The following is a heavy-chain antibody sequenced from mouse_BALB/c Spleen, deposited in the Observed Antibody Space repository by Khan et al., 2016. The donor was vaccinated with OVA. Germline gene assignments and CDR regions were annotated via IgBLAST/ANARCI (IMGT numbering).Heavy chain of an antibody. J-gene: IGHJ2*01. V-gene: IGHV3-2*02. CDR2: ISYSGRT. Sequence: EVKLLESGPGLVKPSQSLSLTCTVTGYSITSDYAWNWIRQFPGNKLEWMGYISYSGRTNYNPSLKSRISITRDTSKTPFFLQLNSVTTEDTATYNWARSVTITTVVATDFDYWGQGTTLTVSS. D-gene: IGHD1-1*01. CDR3: ARSVTITTVVATDFDY. CDR1: GYSITSDYA.